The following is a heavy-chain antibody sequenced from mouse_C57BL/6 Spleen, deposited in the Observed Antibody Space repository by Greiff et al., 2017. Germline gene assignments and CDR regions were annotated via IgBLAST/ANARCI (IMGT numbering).Heavy chain of an antibody. V-gene: IGHV5-17*01. CDR2: ISSGSSTI. J-gene: IGHJ4*01. Sequence: EVKLMESGGGLVKPGGSLKLSCAASGFTFSDYGMHWVRQAPEKGLEWVAYISSGSSTIYYAYTVKGRFTISRDNAKNTLFLQMTSLRSEDTAMYYCVRQGYPYYYAMDYWGQGTSVTVSS. CDR1: GFTFSDYG. CDR3: VRQGYPYYYAMDY. D-gene: IGHD2-2*01.